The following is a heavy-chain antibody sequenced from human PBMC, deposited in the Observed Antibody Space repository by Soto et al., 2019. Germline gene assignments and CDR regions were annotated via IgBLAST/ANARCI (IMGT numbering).Heavy chain of an antibody. V-gene: IGHV4-61*08. D-gene: IGHD5-12*01. CDR2: IYYSGST. Sequence: SETLSLTCTVSGGSISSGGYYWSWIRQLPGKGLEWIGYIYYSGSTNYNPSLKSRVTISVDTSKNQFSLKLSSVTAADTAVYYCARGWLQPYYFDFWGQGTLVTVSS. J-gene: IGHJ4*02. CDR3: ARGWLQPYYFDF. CDR1: GGSISSGGYY.